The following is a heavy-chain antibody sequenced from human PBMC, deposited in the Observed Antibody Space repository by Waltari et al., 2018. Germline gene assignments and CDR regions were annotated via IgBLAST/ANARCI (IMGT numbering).Heavy chain of an antibody. CDR3: ARGSSGWYIYGMDV. CDR2: ISYDGRNK. J-gene: IGHJ6*02. D-gene: IGHD6-19*01. Sequence: QVQLVESGGGVVQPGRSLRLSCAASGFTFSSYAMHWVRQAPGKGLEGGAVISYDGRNKYYADCVKGRFTISRDNSKNTLYLQMNSLRAEDTAVYYCARGSSGWYIYGMDVWGQGTLVTVS. V-gene: IGHV3-30*04. CDR1: GFTFSSYA.